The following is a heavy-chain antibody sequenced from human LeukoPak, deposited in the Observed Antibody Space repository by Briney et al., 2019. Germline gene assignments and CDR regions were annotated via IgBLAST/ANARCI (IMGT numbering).Heavy chain of an antibody. V-gene: IGHV1-2*02. CDR2: INPNSGGT. CDR1: GYTFTGYY. CDR3: ARDPAAKGIDY. D-gene: IGHD2-15*01. Sequence: ASVKVSCKASGYTFTGYYMCWVRQAPGQGLEWMGWINPNSGGTNYVQKFQGRVTMTRDTSISTAYMELSRLRVDDTAVYYCARDPAAKGIDYWGQGTLVTVSS. J-gene: IGHJ4*02.